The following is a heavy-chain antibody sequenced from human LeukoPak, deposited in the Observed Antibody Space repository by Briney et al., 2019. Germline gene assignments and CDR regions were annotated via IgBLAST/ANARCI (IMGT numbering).Heavy chain of an antibody. CDR1: GFTFSSYS. Sequence: PGGSLRLSCAASGFTFSSYSMNWVRQAPGKVLEWVSYISSSSSTIYYADSVKGRFTISRDNAKNSLYLQMNSLRAEDTAVYYCARISVPGSLWGQGTMVTVSS. D-gene: IGHD5/OR15-5a*01. CDR2: ISSSSSTI. V-gene: IGHV3-48*01. CDR3: ARISVPGSL. J-gene: IGHJ3*01.